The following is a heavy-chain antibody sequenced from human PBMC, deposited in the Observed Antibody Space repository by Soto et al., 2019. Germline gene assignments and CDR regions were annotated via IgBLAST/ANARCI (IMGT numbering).Heavy chain of an antibody. CDR2: ISGSGGST. CDR3: AKRQLVAYYYYGMDV. Sequence: GGSLRLSCAASGFTFSSYAMSWVRQAPGKGLEWVSAISGSGGSTYYADSVKGRFTISRDNSKNTLYLQMNSLRAEDTAVYYCAKRQLVAYYYYGMDVWGQGTMVTVSS. D-gene: IGHD6-6*01. CDR1: GFTFSSYA. V-gene: IGHV3-23*01. J-gene: IGHJ6*02.